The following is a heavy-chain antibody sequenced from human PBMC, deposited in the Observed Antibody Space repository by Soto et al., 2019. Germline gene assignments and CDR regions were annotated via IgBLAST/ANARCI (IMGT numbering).Heavy chain of an antibody. D-gene: IGHD2-15*01. CDR2: IYYSGST. Sequence: SETLSLTCTVSGGSISSGGYYWSWIRQHPGKGLEWIGYIYYSGSTYYNPSLKSRVTISVDTSKNQFSLKLSSVTAADTAVYYCAREALTGLGFLRPLVPDKRPYFDYWGQGTLVTVSS. J-gene: IGHJ4*02. CDR3: AREALTGLGFLRPLVPDKRPYFDY. V-gene: IGHV4-31*03. CDR1: GGSISSGGYY.